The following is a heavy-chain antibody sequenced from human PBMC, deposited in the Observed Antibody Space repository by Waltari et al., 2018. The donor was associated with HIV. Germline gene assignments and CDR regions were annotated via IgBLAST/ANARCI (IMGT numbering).Heavy chain of an antibody. J-gene: IGHJ6*02. CDR3: ARAPDRSGYQRYAMDV. D-gene: IGHD3-22*01. CDR1: GGTVSSSD. V-gene: IGHV1-69*01. CDR2: IIPLFGEA. Sequence: QVQLVQSGAEVKKPGSSVKVSCKASGGTVSSSDISWVRQAPGQGLEWMGAIIPLFGEATFAQKVQGRLTITADESTSTSYMKLSSLRSEDTAVYYCARAPDRSGYQRYAMDVWGQGTTVTVS.